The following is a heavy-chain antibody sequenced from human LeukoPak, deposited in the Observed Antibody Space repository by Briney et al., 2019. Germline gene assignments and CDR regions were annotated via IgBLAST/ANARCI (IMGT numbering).Heavy chain of an antibody. CDR1: GFTFSSYA. Sequence: PGGSLRLSCAASGFTFSSYAMHWVRQAPGKGLEWVAVISYDGSNKYYADSVKGRFTISRDNSKNTLYLQMNSLRAEDTAVYYCARAGVTTVTSNDAFDIWGQGTMVTVSS. J-gene: IGHJ3*02. CDR3: ARAGVTTVTSNDAFDI. CDR2: ISYDGSNK. D-gene: IGHD4-11*01. V-gene: IGHV3-30-3*01.